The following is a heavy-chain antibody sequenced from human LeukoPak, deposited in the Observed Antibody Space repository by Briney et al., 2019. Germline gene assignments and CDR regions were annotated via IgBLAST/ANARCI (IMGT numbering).Heavy chain of an antibody. D-gene: IGHD3/OR15-3a*01. V-gene: IGHV3-21*01. J-gene: IGHJ6*02. CDR3: ARDGTGIVYYYAMDV. Sequence: PGGSLRLSCAASGFTFSSYRMNWVRQAPGKGLEWVSSSSSSSSYIYYADSVKGRFTISRDNTKNSLYLQMHSLRAEDTAVYYCARDGTGIVYYYAMDVWGQGTTVTVSS. CDR1: GFTFSSYR. CDR2: SSSSSSYI.